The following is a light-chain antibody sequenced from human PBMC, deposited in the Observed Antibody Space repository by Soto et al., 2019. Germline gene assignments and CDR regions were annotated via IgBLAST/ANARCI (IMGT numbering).Light chain of an antibody. J-gene: IGKJ2*01. CDR3: QQYGYSSSYT. Sequence: MVLTQSPGTLSLSPGDRATLSCRASQSVNSNYLSWYQQRPGQPPRLLIYGASSRATGIPDRFSGSGSRTAFSITISSLEPEDFAVYYGQQYGYSSSYTFGQGTKLEIK. CDR2: GAS. CDR1: QSVNSNY. V-gene: IGKV3-20*01.